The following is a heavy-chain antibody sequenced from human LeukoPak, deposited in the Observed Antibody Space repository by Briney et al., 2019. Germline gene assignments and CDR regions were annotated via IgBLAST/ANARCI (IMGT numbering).Heavy chain of an antibody. V-gene: IGHV3-21*01. CDR1: GFTFSSYS. CDR3: ARGEAWYSSSWYELDPETKYYMDV. Sequence: GGSLRLSCAASGFTFSSYSMNWDRQAPGKGLEWVSSISSSSSYIYYADSVKGRFTISRDNAKNSLYLQMNSLRAEDTAVYYCARGEAWYSSSWYELDPETKYYMDVWGKGTTVTVSS. J-gene: IGHJ6*03. CDR2: ISSSSSYI. D-gene: IGHD6-13*01.